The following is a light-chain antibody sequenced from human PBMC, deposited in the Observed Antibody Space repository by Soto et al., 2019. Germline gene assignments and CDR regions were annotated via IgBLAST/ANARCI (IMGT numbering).Light chain of an antibody. CDR3: HKRQSWPRT. V-gene: IGKV3-11*01. Sequence: EIVLTQSPATLSLSPGETATLSCRASQSVSSYLAWYQQKPGQAPRLLIYDASIRAAGIPDRFSASGSGTDLNLTISDVQPEDFALYYCHKRQSWPRTCGQGTKVDIK. CDR1: QSVSSY. CDR2: DAS. J-gene: IGKJ1*01.